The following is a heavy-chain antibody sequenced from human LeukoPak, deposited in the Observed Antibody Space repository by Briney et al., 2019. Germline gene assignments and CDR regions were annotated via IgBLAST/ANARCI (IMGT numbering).Heavy chain of an antibody. CDR2: IYPGDSDT. CDR3: ARGGDFWSGSLYYFDY. D-gene: IGHD3-3*01. V-gene: IGHV5-51*01. CDR1: GYSFTSYW. J-gene: IGHJ4*02. Sequence: RGESLKISCKGSGYSFTSYWIGWVRQMPGKGLEWMGIIYPGDSDTRYSPSFQGQVTISADKSISTAYLQWSSLKASDTAMYYCARGGDFWSGSLYYFDYWGQGTLVTVSS.